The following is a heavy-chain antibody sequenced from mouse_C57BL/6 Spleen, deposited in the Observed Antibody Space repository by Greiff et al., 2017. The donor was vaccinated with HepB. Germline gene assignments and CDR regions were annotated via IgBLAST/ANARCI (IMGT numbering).Heavy chain of an antibody. CDR3: TRDRSNFPMDY. CDR1: GFTFSSYA. D-gene: IGHD2-5*01. Sequence: EVKLVESGEGLVKPGGSLKLSCAASGFTFSSYAMSWVRQTPEKRLEWVAYISSGGDYIYYADTVKGQFTISRDNARNTLYLQMSSLKSEDTAMYYCTRDRSNFPMDYWGQGTSVTVSS. J-gene: IGHJ4*01. CDR2: ISSGGDYI. V-gene: IGHV5-9-1*02.